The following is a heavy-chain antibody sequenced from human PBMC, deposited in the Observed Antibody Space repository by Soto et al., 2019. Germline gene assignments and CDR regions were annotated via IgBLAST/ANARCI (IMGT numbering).Heavy chain of an antibody. D-gene: IGHD3-9*01. CDR3: ARPAGDILTGYHRFDS. CDR1: GYSFSKNW. V-gene: IGHV5-51*01. J-gene: IGHJ4*02. CDR2: VYPDDSDS. Sequence: GESLKISCKGSGYSFSKNWIGWVRQMPGKGLEWMGIVYPDDSDSRYSPSFQGQVTISADKSISTAYLQWNSLKASDSAMYYCARPAGDILTGYHRFDSWGQGTLVTVSS.